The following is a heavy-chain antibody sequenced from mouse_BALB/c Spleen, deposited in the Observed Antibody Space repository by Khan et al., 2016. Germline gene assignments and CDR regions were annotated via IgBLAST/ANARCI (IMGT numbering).Heavy chain of an antibody. J-gene: IGHJ2*01. CDR2: ISYSGST. V-gene: IGHV3-2*02. Sequence: EVQLQESGPGLVKPSQSLSLTCTVTGYSITSDYAWNWIRQFPGNKLEWMGYISYSGSTSYNPSLTSRISITRDTSKNQFFLQLNSVTTEDTATYYCARSRGNYFDYWGQGTTLTVSS. CDR3: ARSRGNYFDY. CDR1: GYSITSDYA.